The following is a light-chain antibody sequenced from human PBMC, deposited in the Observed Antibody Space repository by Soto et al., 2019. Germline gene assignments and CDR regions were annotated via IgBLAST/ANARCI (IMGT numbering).Light chain of an antibody. V-gene: IGKV1-39*01. Sequence: DIQMTQSPSSVSASVGDRVTITCRTSQSFSNYLAWYQHRPGKAPKLLIYSATVLQSGVPSWFSGSVSGTDFPLTFSHLHPLVSETYCCPHSYTIRRPFGQGTGVEIK. CDR2: SAT. CDR3: PHSYTIRRP. CDR1: QSFSNY. J-gene: IGKJ2*01.